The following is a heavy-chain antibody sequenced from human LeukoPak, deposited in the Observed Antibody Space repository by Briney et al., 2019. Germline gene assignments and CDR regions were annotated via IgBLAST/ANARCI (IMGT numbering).Heavy chain of an antibody. D-gene: IGHD4-17*01. CDR3: ARDGLRGDGDYVGFDY. CDR2: ISYDGSNK. CDR1: GFTFSSYA. J-gene: IGHJ4*02. V-gene: IGHV3-30*04. Sequence: QPGRSLRLSCAASGFTFSSYAMHWVRQAPGKGLEWVAVISYDGSNKYYADSVKGRFTISRDNSKNTLYLQMNSLRAEDTAVYYCARDGLRGDGDYVGFDYWGQGTLVTVSS.